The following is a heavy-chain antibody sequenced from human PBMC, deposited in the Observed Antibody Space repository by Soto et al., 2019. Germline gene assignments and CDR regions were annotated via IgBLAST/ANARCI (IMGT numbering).Heavy chain of an antibody. CDR2: IHTNGVV. CDR3: ARESGENWTYEAH. D-gene: IGHD1-7*01. Sequence: QVQQQESGPGLVKPSDTLSLICSVSGTYISEFSWSWIRQPAGTGLEWIGRIHTNGVVDYSPSLRGRDTMSIDTSSTHVSLNIQSATAADTAVYYCARESGENWTYEAHWGQGTLVTVSS. J-gene: IGHJ1*01. V-gene: IGHV4-4*07. CDR1: GTYISEFS.